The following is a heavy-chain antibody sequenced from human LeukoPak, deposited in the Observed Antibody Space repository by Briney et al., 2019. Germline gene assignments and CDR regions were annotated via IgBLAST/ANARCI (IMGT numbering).Heavy chain of an antibody. D-gene: IGHD4-17*01. CDR2: IYTSGTI. CDR3: ARDSWTTGEVKFDP. Sequence: SETLSLTCTVSRGSISSGNYFWSWIRQPAGKGLEWIGRIYTSGTITYNPSLKSRVTMSVDTSKNQFSLKLSSVTAADTAVYYCARDSWTTGEVKFDPWGQGTLVTVSS. J-gene: IGHJ5*02. V-gene: IGHV4-61*02. CDR1: RGSISSGNYF.